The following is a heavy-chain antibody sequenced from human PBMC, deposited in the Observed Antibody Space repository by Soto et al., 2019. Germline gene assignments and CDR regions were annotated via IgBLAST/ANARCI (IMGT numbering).Heavy chain of an antibody. Sequence: SETLSLTCTVSGGSISNGNYYWSWIRQLPGKGLEWIGNIYYVGTTSYNPSLKSRVTMSIDTSKNQFSLKLRSVVAADTAVYYCAKMNRFGYWGQGTLVTVSS. CDR1: GGSISNGNYY. J-gene: IGHJ4*02. CDR2: IYYVGTT. V-gene: IGHV4-31*03. CDR3: AKMNRFGY.